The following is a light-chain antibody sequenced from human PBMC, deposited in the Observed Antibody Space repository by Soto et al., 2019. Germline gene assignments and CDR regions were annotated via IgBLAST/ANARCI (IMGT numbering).Light chain of an antibody. Sequence: DIQMTQSPSSLSASVVDRVTITCRASQSISSYLTWYQQKPGKAPKLLIYAASSLQSGVPSRFSGSESEIDFTLTISGLQPDDFATYYCQQYHSVPYTFGQGTKVDIK. CDR3: QQYHSVPYT. J-gene: IGKJ2*01. V-gene: IGKV1-39*01. CDR1: QSISSY. CDR2: AAS.